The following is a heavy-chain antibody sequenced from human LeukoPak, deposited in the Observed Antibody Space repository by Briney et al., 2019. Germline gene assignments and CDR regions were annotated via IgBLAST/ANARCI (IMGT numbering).Heavy chain of an antibody. Sequence: ASVKVSCKASGYTFTSYDINWVRQATGQGLEWMGWMNPNSGNTGYAQKFQGRVTITRNTSISTAYMELSSLRCEDTAVYYCACLTTADAFVIWGQGTMVTVSS. J-gene: IGHJ3*02. CDR2: MNPNSGNT. V-gene: IGHV1-8*03. CDR1: GYTFTSYD. D-gene: IGHD3-22*01. CDR3: ACLTTADAFVI.